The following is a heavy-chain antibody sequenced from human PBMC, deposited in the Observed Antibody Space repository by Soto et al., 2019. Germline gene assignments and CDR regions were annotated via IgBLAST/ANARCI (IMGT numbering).Heavy chain of an antibody. V-gene: IGHV3-30-3*01. J-gene: IGHJ4*02. CDR1: GFTFSSYA. Sequence: PGGSLRLSCAASGFTFSSYAMHWVRQAPGKGLEWVAVISYDGSNKYYADSVKGRFTISRDNSKNTLYLQMNSLRAEDTAVYYCAREVRDYGEDYWGQGTLVTVSS. CDR2: ISYDGSNK. CDR3: AREVRDYGEDY. D-gene: IGHD4-17*01.